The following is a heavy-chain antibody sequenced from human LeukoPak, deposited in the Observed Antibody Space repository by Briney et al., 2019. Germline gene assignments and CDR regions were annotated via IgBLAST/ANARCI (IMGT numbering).Heavy chain of an antibody. CDR1: GFTFSSHG. D-gene: IGHD4-17*01. V-gene: IGHV3-30*02. CDR3: ARLNGDSFDY. CDR2: IRSDGSS. J-gene: IGHJ4*02. Sequence: GGSLRLSCAASGFTFSSHGMHWVRQAPGKGLEWVTFIRSDGSSNYGDSVKGRFTLSRDNFKNTLSLQMNSLRAEDTAVYYCARLNGDSFDYWGQGTLVTVSS.